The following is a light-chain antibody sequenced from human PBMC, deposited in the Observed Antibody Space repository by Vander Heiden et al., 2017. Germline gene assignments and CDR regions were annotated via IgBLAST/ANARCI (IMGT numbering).Light chain of an antibody. V-gene: IGLV3-25*03. CDR1: ALPKQY. CDR2: NDS. Sequence: SYELTQPPSVSVSPGQTARITCSGDALPKQYAYWYQQKPGQAPVLVFYNDSERPSGIPERFSGSSSGTTVTFTISGVQAEDEADYYCQSADSSGTYVVFGGGTKLTVL. CDR3: QSADSSGTYVV. J-gene: IGLJ2*01.